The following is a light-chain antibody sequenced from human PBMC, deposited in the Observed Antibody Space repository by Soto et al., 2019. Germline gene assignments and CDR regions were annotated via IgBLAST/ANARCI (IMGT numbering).Light chain of an antibody. CDR2: GAS. V-gene: IGKV3-15*01. CDR1: QSVSSN. CDR3: QQYNTWPPMYT. J-gene: IGKJ2*01. Sequence: EIVMTQSPVTLSVSPGERATLSCRASQSVSSNLAWYQHQPGQAPRLLIYGASTRATGIPARFSGSGSGTDFTLTISSLQSEDLAVYYCQQYNTWPPMYTFGQGTKLEIK.